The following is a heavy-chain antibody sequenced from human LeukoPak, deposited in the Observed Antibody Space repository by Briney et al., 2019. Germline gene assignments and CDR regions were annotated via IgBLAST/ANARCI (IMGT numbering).Heavy chain of an antibody. V-gene: IGHV3-30*18. Sequence: PGRSLRLSCAGSGFTFSSYGMHWVRQAPGKGLEWVAVISYDGSNKYYADSVKGRFTISRDNSKNTPYLQMNSLRAEDTAVYYCAKDDYYDSSGTNWFDPWGQGTLVTVSS. D-gene: IGHD3-22*01. CDR3: AKDDYYDSSGTNWFDP. J-gene: IGHJ5*02. CDR2: ISYDGSNK. CDR1: GFTFSSYG.